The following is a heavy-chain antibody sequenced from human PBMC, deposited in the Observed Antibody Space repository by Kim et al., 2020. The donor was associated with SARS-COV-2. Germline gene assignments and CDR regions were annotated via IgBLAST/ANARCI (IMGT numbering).Heavy chain of an antibody. J-gene: IGHJ5*02. CDR1: GGSISTYY. V-gene: IGHV4-4*07. D-gene: IGHD1-7*01. CDR2: MSIAGST. CDR3: ARVGNYTYFDP. Sequence: SETLSLTCTVSGGSISTYYWTWLRQPAGKGLEWIGRMSIAGSTDYNPSLENRVTISLDTSNNQFSLKVRSVTAADTAVYYCARVGNYTYFDPWGQGTLV.